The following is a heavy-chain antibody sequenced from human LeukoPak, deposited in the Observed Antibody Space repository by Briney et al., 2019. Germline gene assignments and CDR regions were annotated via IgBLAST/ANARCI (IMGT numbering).Heavy chain of an antibody. CDR1: GVPISSSSYY. D-gene: IGHD3-10*01. J-gene: IGHJ4*02. V-gene: IGHV4-39*07. CDR3: ARGRFGESYVDY. Sequence: PSETLSLTCTVSGVPISSSSYYWGWIRQPPGKGLEWIGSIYYSGSTYYKPYLKTRDTISADTSKNQFSLQLSSVTAPDTAVYSCARGRFGESYVDYWGQGTLVTVSS. CDR2: IYYSGST.